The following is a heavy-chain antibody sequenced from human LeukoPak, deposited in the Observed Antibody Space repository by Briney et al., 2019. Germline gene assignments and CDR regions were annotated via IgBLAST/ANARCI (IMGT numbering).Heavy chain of an antibody. D-gene: IGHD2-2*01. CDR2: SSWNSGSI. J-gene: IGHJ4*02. V-gene: IGHV3-9*01. Sequence: GGSLRLSCAASGFTFDDYAMHWVRQAAGKVMEWVSGSSWNSGSIGYADSVKGRFTISRDNAKNSLYLQMNSLRAEDTALYYCAKDIGLVGAVPTADYWGQGTLVTVSS. CDR1: GFTFDDYA. CDR3: AKDIGLVGAVPTADY.